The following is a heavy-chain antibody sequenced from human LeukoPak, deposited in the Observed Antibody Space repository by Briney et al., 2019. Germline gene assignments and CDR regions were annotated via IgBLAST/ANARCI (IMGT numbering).Heavy chain of an antibody. V-gene: IGHV3-30-3*01. CDR2: ISYDGSNK. D-gene: IGHD1-26*01. J-gene: IGHJ4*02. CDR3: ARGEVGAPLDY. CDR1: DFTFDFYW. Sequence: GGSLRLSCVASDFTFDFYWMTWVRQAPGKGLEWVAVISYDGSNKYYADSVKGRFTISRDNSKNTLYLQMNSLRAEDTAVYYCARGEVGAPLDYWGQGTLVTVSS.